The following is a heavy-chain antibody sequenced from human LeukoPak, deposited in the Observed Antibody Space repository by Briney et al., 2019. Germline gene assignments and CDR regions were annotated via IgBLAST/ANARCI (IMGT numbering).Heavy chain of an antibody. V-gene: IGHV5-51*01. D-gene: IGHD2-21*01. CDR1: GYSFTSYW. Sequence: GESLKISCKGSGYSFTSYWIGWVRQMPGIGLEWMGIIYPGDSDTRYSPSFQGQVTISADKSISTAYLQWSSLKASDTAMYYCARHYSVFNYYYYMDVWGKGTTVTVSS. CDR2: IYPGDSDT. J-gene: IGHJ6*03. CDR3: ARHYSVFNYYYYMDV.